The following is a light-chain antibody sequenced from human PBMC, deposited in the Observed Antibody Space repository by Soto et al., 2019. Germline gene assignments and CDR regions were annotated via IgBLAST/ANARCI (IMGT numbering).Light chain of an antibody. CDR2: DAS. J-gene: IGKJ4*01. Sequence: EIQVTQSPSTLSASVGERVTITCRARPSISSWLAWYQQNPGKDRKLLIYDASSLESGVPSRFSGSGSGTEFTLTISRLEPEDFAVYYCQQYGSSLTFGRGTKVDIK. CDR1: PSISSW. V-gene: IGKV1-5*01. CDR3: QQYGSSLT.